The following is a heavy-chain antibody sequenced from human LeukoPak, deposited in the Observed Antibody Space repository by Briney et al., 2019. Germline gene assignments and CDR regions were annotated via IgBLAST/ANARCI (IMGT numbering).Heavy chain of an antibody. Sequence: GRSLRLSCAASGFTFSSYWMSWVRQAPGKGLEWVANIKQDGSEKYYVDSVKGRFTISRDNAKNSLYLQMNSLRAEDTAVYYCARALWFGDTNWFDPWGQGTLVTVSS. CDR1: GFTFSSYW. D-gene: IGHD3-10*01. V-gene: IGHV3-7*03. CDR2: IKQDGSEK. J-gene: IGHJ5*02. CDR3: ARALWFGDTNWFDP.